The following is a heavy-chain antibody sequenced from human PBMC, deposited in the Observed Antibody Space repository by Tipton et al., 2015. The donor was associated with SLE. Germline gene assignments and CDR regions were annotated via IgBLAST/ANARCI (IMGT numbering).Heavy chain of an antibody. CDR2: IYYSGST. CDR1: GGSMNYYY. CDR3: ARRLCGLDT. D-gene: IGHD3/OR15-3a*01. Sequence: TLSLTCTVFGGSMNYYYWGWIRQPPGKGLEWIGYIYYSGSTNYNPSLKSRVTMSVDTSKNQFSLKLTSVTAADTAVYYCARRLCGLDTWGQVTMCTLSS. J-gene: IGHJ3*01. V-gene: IGHV4-59*12.